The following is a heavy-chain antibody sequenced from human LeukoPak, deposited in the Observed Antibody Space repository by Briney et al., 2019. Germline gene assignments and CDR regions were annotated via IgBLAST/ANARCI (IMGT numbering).Heavy chain of an antibody. CDR3: ARGITMVRGVISPYYFDY. CDR2: IYHSGST. J-gene: IGHJ4*02. Sequence: TSETLSLTCTVSGYSISSGYYWGWIRQPPGKGLEWIGSIYHSGSTYYNPSLKGRVTISVDTSKNQFSLKLSSVTAADTAVYYCARGITMVRGVISPYYFDYWGQGTLVTVSS. V-gene: IGHV4-38-2*02. CDR1: GYSISSGYY. D-gene: IGHD3-10*01.